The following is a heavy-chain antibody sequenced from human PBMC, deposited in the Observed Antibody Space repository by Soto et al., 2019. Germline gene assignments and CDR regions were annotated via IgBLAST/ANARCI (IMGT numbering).Heavy chain of an antibody. Sequence: QVQLQETGPGLVKPSQTLSLTCTVSGGSISSGGYYWSWIRQHPGKGLEWIGNIYYSGSTYYNPSLKSRVTISVDTSKNQFSLKLSSVTAADTAVYYCARSPEATVTAFDYWGQGTLVTVSS. CDR1: GGSISSGGYY. V-gene: IGHV4-31*03. J-gene: IGHJ4*02. CDR2: IYYSGST. CDR3: ARSPEATVTAFDY. D-gene: IGHD4-17*01.